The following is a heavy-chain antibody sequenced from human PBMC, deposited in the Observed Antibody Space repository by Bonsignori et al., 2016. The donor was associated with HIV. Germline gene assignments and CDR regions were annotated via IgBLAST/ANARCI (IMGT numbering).Heavy chain of an antibody. J-gene: IGHJ4*02. CDR2: INHSGST. V-gene: IGHV4-34*01. Sequence: WIRQPPGKGLEWIGEINHSGSTNYNPSLKSRVTISVDTSKNQFSLKLSSVTAADTAVYYCARVGPRRDYWGQGTLVTVSS. CDR3: ARVGPRRDY.